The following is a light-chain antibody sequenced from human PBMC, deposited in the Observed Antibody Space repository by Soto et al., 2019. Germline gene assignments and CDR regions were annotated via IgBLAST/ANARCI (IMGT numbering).Light chain of an antibody. Sequence: SYELTQRPSGSGVPGQTARIPCGGDNIGSKSVYWYQQKPGQAPVVVVYDGSDRPSGIPERFSGSNSGTTATLTISRVEAGDEADYFCQVWDSTSDHYVSGAGTKVTVL. CDR1: NIGSKS. J-gene: IGLJ1*01. CDR3: QVWDSTSDHYV. CDR2: DGS. V-gene: IGLV3-21*02.